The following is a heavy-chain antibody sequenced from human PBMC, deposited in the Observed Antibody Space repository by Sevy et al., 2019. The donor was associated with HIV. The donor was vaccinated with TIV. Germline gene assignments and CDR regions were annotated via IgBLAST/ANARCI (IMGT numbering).Heavy chain of an antibody. CDR2: MSYDGSNK. D-gene: IGHD3-22*01. J-gene: IGHJ3*01. CDR1: GFTFSIYV. Sequence: GGSLRLSCAASGFTFSIYVMHWVRQAPGKGLEWVAVMSYDGSNKDYADSVRGRFTISRDNSKNTLYLQMNSLRADDTATYYCAKALNPALESMIEVVLRTLKGFDVWGQGTMVTVSS. CDR3: AKALNPALESMIEVVLRTLKGFDV. V-gene: IGHV3-30*04.